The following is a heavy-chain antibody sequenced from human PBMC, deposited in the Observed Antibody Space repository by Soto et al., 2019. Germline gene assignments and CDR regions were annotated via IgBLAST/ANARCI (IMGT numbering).Heavy chain of an antibody. CDR3: RVRGVIGFVDY. CDR2: INHSGST. CDR1: GGSFSGYY. Sequence: SETLSLTCAVYGGSFSGYYWSWIRQPPGKGLEWIGEINHSGSTNYNPSLKSRVTISVDTSKNQFSLKLSSVTAADTAVYYCRVRGVIGFVDYWGQGTLVTVSS. J-gene: IGHJ4*02. V-gene: IGHV4-34*01. D-gene: IGHD3-10*01.